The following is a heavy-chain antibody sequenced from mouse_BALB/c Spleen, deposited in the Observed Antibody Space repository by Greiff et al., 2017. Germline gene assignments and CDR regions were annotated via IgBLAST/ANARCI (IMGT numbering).Heavy chain of an antibody. CDR2: IYPGDGDT. V-gene: IGHV1-80*01. CDR3: ARWGGWGINYAMDY. D-gene: IGHD1-1*02. J-gene: IGHJ4*01. CDR1: GYAFSSYW. Sequence: QVQLQQSGAELVRPGSSVKISCKASGYAFSSYWMNWVKQRPGQGLEWIGQIYPGDGDTNYNGKFKGKATLTADKSSSTAYMQLSSLTSEDSAVYCSARWGGWGINYAMDYWGQGTSVTVSS.